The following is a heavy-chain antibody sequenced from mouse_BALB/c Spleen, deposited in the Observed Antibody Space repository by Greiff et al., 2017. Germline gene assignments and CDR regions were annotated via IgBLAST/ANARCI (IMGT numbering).Heavy chain of an antibody. Sequence: QVQLLQPGAELVKPGATVKLSCKASGYTFTSYWMHWVKQRPGQGLEWIGNIYPSDSYTNYTQKFKDKATLTVEKSTSTAYMQLSSPTSEDSAVYNCTRDYYNYPYCYAMDYWGQGTSVTVSS. CDR2: IYPSDSYT. CDR3: TRDYYNYPYCYAMDY. J-gene: IGHJ4*01. CDR1: GYTFTSYW. V-gene: IGHV1-69*02. D-gene: IGHD2-12*01.